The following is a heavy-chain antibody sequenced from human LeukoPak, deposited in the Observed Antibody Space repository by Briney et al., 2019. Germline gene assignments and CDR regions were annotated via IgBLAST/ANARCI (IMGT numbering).Heavy chain of an antibody. CDR3: VRSLDY. Sequence: PGRSLRLSCAASGFTFSSYGMHWVRQAPGKGLEWVAVISYDGSNKYYADSVKGRFTISRDNSKNTVYLQMNSLRVEDTALYYCVRSLDYWGQGTLVTVSS. J-gene: IGHJ4*02. CDR2: ISYDGSNK. V-gene: IGHV3-30*03. CDR1: GFTFSSYG.